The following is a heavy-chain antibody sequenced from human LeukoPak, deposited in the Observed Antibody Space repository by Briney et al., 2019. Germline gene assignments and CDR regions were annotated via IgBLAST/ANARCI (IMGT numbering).Heavy chain of an antibody. J-gene: IGHJ4*02. CDR2: IYYSGST. CDR1: GGSISSYY. Sequence: SETLSLTCTVSGGSISSYYWSWIRQPPGKGLEWIGYIYYSGSTNYNPSLKSRVTISLDTSKNQFSLKLTSVTAADTAVYYCAGHHPRNTVDFWGQGTLVTVSS. V-gene: IGHV4-59*08. D-gene: IGHD2/OR15-2a*01. CDR3: AGHHPRNTVDF.